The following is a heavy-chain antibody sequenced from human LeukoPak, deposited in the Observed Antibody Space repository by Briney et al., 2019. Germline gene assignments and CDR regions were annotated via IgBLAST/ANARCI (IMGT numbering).Heavy chain of an antibody. CDR2: INSDASRP. CDR1: RFTFSDYW. Sequence: GGSLRLSCAASRFTFSDYWMHWVRQAPGKGLVWVSRINSDASRPSYADSVKGRFTISRDNAKNTLYLQMNSIRVEDTALYYCARETREAGSGDHQTDSFDIWGQGTMVSVSS. V-gene: IGHV3-74*01. D-gene: IGHD2-15*01. J-gene: IGHJ3*02. CDR3: ARETREAGSGDHQTDSFDI.